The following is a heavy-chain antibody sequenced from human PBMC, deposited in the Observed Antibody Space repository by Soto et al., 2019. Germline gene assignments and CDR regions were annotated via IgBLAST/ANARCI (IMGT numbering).Heavy chain of an antibody. J-gene: IGHJ5*02. Sequence: TSETLSLTCDVYGGSFSDYIWTWIRQTPGKGLQWIGQINHSGSANYNPSLKSRVTISVHTSSSQFSLKLSSVTAADTAVYYCASAGIYCGPNCPYNWFDPWGQGTLVTVSS. CDR1: GGSFSDYI. CDR2: INHSGSA. D-gene: IGHD2-21*01. CDR3: ASAGIYCGPNCPYNWFDP. V-gene: IGHV4-34*01.